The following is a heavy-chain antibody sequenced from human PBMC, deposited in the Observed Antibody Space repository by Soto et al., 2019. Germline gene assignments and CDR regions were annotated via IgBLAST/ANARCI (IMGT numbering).Heavy chain of an antibody. CDR2: IKEDGSDK. CDR3: VRNHGHTGDY. CDR1: GLTFSGYW. J-gene: IGHJ4*02. Sequence: EVQLAESGGGLVQPGGSLRLSCAASGLTFSGYWMAWIRQAPGKGLEWVATIKEDGSDKYYVDSVKGRFTISRDNAKNSLYLQMNSLRDADTAVYFCVRNHGHTGDYWGQGTLVTVSS. V-gene: IGHV3-7*05.